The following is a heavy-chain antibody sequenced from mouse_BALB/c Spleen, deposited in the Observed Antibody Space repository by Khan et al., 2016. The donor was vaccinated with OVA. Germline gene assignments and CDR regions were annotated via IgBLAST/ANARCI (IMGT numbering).Heavy chain of an antibody. CDR3: VSDGAYQRNGGWFAY. CDR1: GYTFTSYT. V-gene: IGHV1-4*01. J-gene: IGHJ3*01. D-gene: IGHD1-2*01. CDR2: INPSNGYT. Sequence: QIQLVQSGAELARPGASVKMSCKASGYTFTSYTIHWIKKRPGQGLEWIGYINPSNGYTNYNQKFKDKATLTTDKSSTTAYLQLSSLTSDDSAVDISVSDGAYQRNGGWFAYWGQGTLVTVSA.